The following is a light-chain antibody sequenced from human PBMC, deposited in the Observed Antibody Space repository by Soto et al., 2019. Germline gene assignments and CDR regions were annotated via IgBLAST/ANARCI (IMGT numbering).Light chain of an antibody. Sequence: DIQMTQSPSSLSASIGDRVTITCQASHDINNLLNWYQQRPGKAPKLLIYDASNLETGVPSRFSGLGSGTDFTFTINSLQPEDIATFYCQQYDTLPFTFGPGTKVDIK. V-gene: IGKV1-33*01. CDR1: HDINNL. J-gene: IGKJ3*01. CDR3: QQYDTLPFT. CDR2: DAS.